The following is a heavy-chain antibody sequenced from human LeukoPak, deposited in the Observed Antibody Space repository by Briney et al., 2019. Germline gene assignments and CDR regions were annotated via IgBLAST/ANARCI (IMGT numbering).Heavy chain of an antibody. Sequence: SEILSLTCAVYGGSFSGYYWSWIRQPPGKGLEWIGYIYYSGSTNYNPSLKNRVTISVDTSKNQFSLKLSSVTAADTAVYYCAKGKTTAYSGYDYWGQGTLVTVSS. CDR2: IYYSGST. V-gene: IGHV4-59*01. CDR3: AKGKTTAYSGYDY. J-gene: IGHJ4*02. CDR1: GGSFSGYY. D-gene: IGHD5-12*01.